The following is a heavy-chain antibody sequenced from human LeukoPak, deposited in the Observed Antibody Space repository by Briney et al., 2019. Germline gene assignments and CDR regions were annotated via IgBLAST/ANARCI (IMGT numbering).Heavy chain of an antibody. CDR2: IYYSGST. CDR3: ARGDGDTKDYYYYYMDV. Sequence: PSETLSLTCTVSGGSISSYYWSWIRQPPGKGLEWIGYIYYSGSTNYNPSLKSRVTISVDTSKNQFSLKLSSVTAADTAVYYCARGDGDTKDYYYYYMDVWGKGTTVTVSS. CDR1: GGSISSYY. J-gene: IGHJ6*03. V-gene: IGHV4-59*01.